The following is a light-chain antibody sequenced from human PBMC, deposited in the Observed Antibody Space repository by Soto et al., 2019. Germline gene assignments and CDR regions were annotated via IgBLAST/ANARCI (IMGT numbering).Light chain of an antibody. Sequence: DIQLTQSPSSLSASVGDRVTITCRAGQTISTYLNWYQQKPGKAPNLLIYAASSLQSGVPSRFSGSGSGTDFTLTISSLQPEDFATYYCQQSYSTPRTFGQGTKVEIK. V-gene: IGKV1-39*01. CDR1: QTISTY. CDR2: AAS. CDR3: QQSYSTPRT. J-gene: IGKJ1*01.